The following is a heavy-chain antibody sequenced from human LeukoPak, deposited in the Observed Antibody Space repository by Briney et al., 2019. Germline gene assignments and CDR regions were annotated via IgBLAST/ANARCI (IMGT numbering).Heavy chain of an antibody. D-gene: IGHD2-8*01. CDR3: ARDRTNEGCDY. CDR1: GFTFSDYY. J-gene: IGHJ4*02. CDR2: ISSSTIYT. Sequence: PGGSLRLSCAASGFTFSDYYMSWIRQAPGKGLEWVSYISSSTIYTNYADSVKGRFTISRDNAKNSLYLQMNSLRAEDTAVYYCARDRTNEGCDYWGQGTLVTVSS. V-gene: IGHV3-11*06.